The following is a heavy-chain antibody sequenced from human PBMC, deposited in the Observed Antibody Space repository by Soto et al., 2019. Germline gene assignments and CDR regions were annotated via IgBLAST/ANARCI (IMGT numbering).Heavy chain of an antibody. CDR2: ITGNGGST. D-gene: IGHD2-15*01. CDR1: GFTFSNYA. Sequence: EVQLLDSGGGLAQPGGSLRLSCAASGFTFSNYAMTWVRQAPGKGLEWVSIITGNGGSTYYADSVKGRFTISRDNSQNTLYLQMNSLRVEDTAVYYCAKLPLGYCNGGTCYRYLDYWGQGTLVTVSS. CDR3: AKLPLGYCNGGTCYRYLDY. J-gene: IGHJ4*02. V-gene: IGHV3-23*01.